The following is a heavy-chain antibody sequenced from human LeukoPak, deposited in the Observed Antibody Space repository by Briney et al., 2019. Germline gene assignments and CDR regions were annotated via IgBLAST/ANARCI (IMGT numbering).Heavy chain of an antibody. D-gene: IGHD2-15*01. J-gene: IGHJ3*02. V-gene: IGHV3-7*01. Sequence: PGGSLRLSRAASGFTFNYYWMSWVRQAPGKGLEWVANLKPDGSDKYYVDSVKGRFTISRDNAKNSLYLQMNSLRAEDTAVYYCAREDMWAFDIWGQGTMVTVSS. CDR2: LKPDGSDK. CDR1: GFTFNYYW. CDR3: AREDMWAFDI.